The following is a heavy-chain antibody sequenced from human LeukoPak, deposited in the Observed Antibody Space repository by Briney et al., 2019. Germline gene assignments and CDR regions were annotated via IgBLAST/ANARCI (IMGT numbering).Heavy chain of an antibody. J-gene: IGHJ4*02. CDR2: IYYSGST. CDR3: ARTKLYCSGGSCYSSLDY. V-gene: IGHV4-59*01. D-gene: IGHD2-15*01. Sequence: PSETLSLTCSVSGGSISSYYWSWIRQPPGKGLEWIGYIYYSGSTNYNPSLKSRVTISVDTSKNQFSLKLTSVTAADTALYYCARTKLYCSGGSCYSSLDYWGQGTLVTVSS. CDR1: GGSISSYY.